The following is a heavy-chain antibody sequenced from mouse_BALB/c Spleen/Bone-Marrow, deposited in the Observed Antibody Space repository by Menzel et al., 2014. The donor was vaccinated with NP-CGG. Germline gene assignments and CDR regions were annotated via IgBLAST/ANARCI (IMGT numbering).Heavy chain of an antibody. J-gene: IGHJ1*01. CDR2: INPYNGGT. CDR1: GYSFTGYT. Sequence: EVQLQQSGPELVKPGASMKISCKASGYSFTGYTMNWVEQSHGKNLEWIGLINPYNGGTTYNQYFKGKATLTVDRSSSTAYMELLSLTSEDSAVYYCASYYGSTWYFDVWGAGTTVTVSS. D-gene: IGHD1-1*01. V-gene: IGHV1-18*01. CDR3: ASYYGSTWYFDV.